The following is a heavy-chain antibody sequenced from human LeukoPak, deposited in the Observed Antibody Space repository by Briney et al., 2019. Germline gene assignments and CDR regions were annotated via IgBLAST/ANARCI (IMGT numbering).Heavy chain of an antibody. CDR3: ARVPLIVVVPAALSGDY. V-gene: IGHV1-18*04. Sequence: ASVKASCKASGYTFTSYGIGWVRQAPGQGLEWMGWISAYNGNTNYAQKLQGRVTMTTDTSTSTAYMELRSLRSDDTAVYYCARVPLIVVVPAALSGDYWGQGTLVTVSS. D-gene: IGHD2-2*01. CDR1: GYTFTSYG. J-gene: IGHJ4*02. CDR2: ISAYNGNT.